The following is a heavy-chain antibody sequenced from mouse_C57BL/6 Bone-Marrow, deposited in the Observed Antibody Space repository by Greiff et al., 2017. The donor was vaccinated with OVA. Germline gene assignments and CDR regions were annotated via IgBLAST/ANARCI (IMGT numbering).Heavy chain of an antibody. Sequence: VQLQESGAELARPGASVKLSCKASGYTFTSYGISWVKQRTGQGLEWIGEIYPRSGNTYYNEKFKGKATLTADKSSSTAYMELRSLTSEDSAVYFCASPWYFDVWGTGTTVTVSS. CDR3: ASPWYFDV. J-gene: IGHJ1*03. V-gene: IGHV1-81*01. CDR2: IYPRSGNT. CDR1: GYTFTSYG.